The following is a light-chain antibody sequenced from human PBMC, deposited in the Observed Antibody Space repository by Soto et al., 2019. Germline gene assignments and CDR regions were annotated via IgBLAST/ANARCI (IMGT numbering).Light chain of an antibody. V-gene: IGKV1-13*02. CDR1: QGISSA. CDR3: QQFNTYPALT. Sequence: AIQLTQSPSSLSASVGDRVTITCRASQGISSALAWYQQKPGKSPNLLIYDVSSLESGVPSRFRGSGSGTDFTLTISSLQPEDFATYYCQQFNTYPALTFGGRTKVEIK. CDR2: DVS. J-gene: IGKJ4*01.